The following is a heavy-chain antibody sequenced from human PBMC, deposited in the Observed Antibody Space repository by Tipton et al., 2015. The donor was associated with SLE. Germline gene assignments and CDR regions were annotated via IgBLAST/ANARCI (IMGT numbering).Heavy chain of an antibody. V-gene: IGHV4-38-2*01. D-gene: IGHD5-12*01. CDR1: GYSISSGYY. CDR2: IYHSGST. CDR3: ARGGYSGYDPSGSGSFDY. J-gene: IGHJ4*02. Sequence: TLSLTCAVSGYSISSGYYWGWIRQPPGKGLEWIGSIYHSGSTYYNPPLKSRVTISVDTSKNQFSLKLSSVTAADTAVYYCARGGYSGYDPSGSGSFDYWGQGTLVTVSS.